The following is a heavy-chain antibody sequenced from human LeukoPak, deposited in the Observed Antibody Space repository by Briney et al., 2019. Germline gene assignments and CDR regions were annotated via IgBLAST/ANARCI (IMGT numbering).Heavy chain of an antibody. V-gene: IGHV3-66*01. Sequence: GGSLRLSCKVSGISVGDSSMTWVRQAPGKGLEWISVIHAGDRGYYADSVEGRFIVSKDKSKNMVYLQMNSLRVEDTAVYYCAKGDGYSYGTLSDFDYWGQGTLVTVSS. J-gene: IGHJ4*02. CDR3: AKGDGYSYGTLSDFDY. D-gene: IGHD5-18*01. CDR1: GISVGDSS. CDR2: IHAGDRG.